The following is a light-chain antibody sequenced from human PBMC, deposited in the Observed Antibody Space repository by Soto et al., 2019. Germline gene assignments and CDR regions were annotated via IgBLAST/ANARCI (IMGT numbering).Light chain of an antibody. CDR1: QSISSW. CDR2: KES. CDR3: QEYNSYPIT. V-gene: IGKV1-5*03. Sequence: DIQMNMSVFTLSASVGDRVTITCRASQSISSWLAWYQQNPGKDPKLLIYKESSLESGVPSRFSGSGSGTEFTLTIRSMQTDDFATYDCQEYNSYPITLGDGGRREI. J-gene: IGKJ5*01.